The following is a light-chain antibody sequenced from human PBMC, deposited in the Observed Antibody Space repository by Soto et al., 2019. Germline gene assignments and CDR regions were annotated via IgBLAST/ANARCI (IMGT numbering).Light chain of an antibody. J-gene: IGKJ5*01. CDR1: QSVRSN. Sequence: EIVMTQSPATLSVSPGERATLSCRASQSVRSNLAWYQQKPGQAPRLLIYGASTRATGVPVRFSGSGSGTEFTLTISSLQSEDFAVYYCQQYHNWPITFGQGTRLEI. V-gene: IGKV3-15*01. CDR3: QQYHNWPIT. CDR2: GAS.